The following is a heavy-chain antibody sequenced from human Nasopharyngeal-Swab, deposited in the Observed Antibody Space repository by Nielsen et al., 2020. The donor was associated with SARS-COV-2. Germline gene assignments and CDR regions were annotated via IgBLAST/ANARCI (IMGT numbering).Heavy chain of an antibody. CDR1: GYSFTSYW. Sequence: GGSLRLSCKGSGYSFTSYWIAWVRQMPGKGLEWMWIIYPRDSDTRYNPSFQGQVTISADKSISTAYLQWSSLKASDTAMYYCVRPEGVATSFKYYFQYGMDVWGQGTMVTVPS. D-gene: IGHD5-12*01. CDR3: VRPEGVATSFKYYFQYGMDV. J-gene: IGHJ6*02. V-gene: IGHV5-51*01. CDR2: IYPRDSDT.